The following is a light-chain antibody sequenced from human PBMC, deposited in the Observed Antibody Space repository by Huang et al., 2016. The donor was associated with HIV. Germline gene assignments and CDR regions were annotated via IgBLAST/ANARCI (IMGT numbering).Light chain of an antibody. J-gene: IGKJ4*01. CDR2: GAS. CDR1: QSVSTN. V-gene: IGKV3-15*01. CDR3: QQYNNWPPP. Sequence: EIVMTQSPATLSVSPGERATLFCRASQSVSTNVAWYQQKLGQAPRLLIYGASTRATGIPARFSGSGSGTEFTLTISSLQSEDFAVYYCQQYNNWPPPFGGGTKVEIK.